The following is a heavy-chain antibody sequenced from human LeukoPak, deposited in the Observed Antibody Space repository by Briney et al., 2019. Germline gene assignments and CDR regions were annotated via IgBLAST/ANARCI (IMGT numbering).Heavy chain of an antibody. CDR3: AKDQGVTAAVAGTRKWAFDY. D-gene: IGHD6-19*01. J-gene: IGHJ4*02. CDR1: GFTFSSYA. V-gene: IGHV3-23*01. CDR2: ISGSGGST. Sequence: LPGGSLRLSCAASGFTFSSYAMSWVRQAPGKGLEWVSAISGSGGSTYYADSVKGRFTISRDNSKNTLYLQMNSLRAEDTDVYYCAKDQGVTAAVAGTRKWAFDYWGQGTLVTVSS.